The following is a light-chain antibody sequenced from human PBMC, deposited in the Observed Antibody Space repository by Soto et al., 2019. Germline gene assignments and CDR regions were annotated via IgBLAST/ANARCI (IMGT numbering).Light chain of an antibody. CDR2: RSN. CDR1: SSNIGSNS. J-gene: IGLJ2*01. V-gene: IGLV1-44*01. CDR3: AAWDDSLNGVV. Sequence: QSVLTQPPSASGTPGQRVTISCSGSSSNIGSNSVTWYQQLPGTAPKLLLSRSNQRPSGVPDRFSGSKSGTSASLAISGLQSEEEADEYCAAWDDSLNGVVFGGGTKLTVL.